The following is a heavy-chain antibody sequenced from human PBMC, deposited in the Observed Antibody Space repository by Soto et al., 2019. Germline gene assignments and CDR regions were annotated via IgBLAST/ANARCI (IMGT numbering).Heavy chain of an antibody. CDR1: GGSISNYY. CDR2: IHYSGNT. J-gene: IGHJ4*02. Sequence: PSETLSLTCTVSGGSISNYYWSWIRQPPGKGLEWIGYIHYSGNTKYNPSLKSRVTISADTSKNQFSLKLGSVTAADTAEYYCARGHYDFGIGYFATIDYWGRGTLVTVSS. D-gene: IGHD3-3*01. V-gene: IGHV4-59*08. CDR3: ARGHYDFGIGYFATIDY.